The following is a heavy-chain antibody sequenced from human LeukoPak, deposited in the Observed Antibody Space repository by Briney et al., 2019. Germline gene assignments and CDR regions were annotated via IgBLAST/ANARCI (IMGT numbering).Heavy chain of an antibody. D-gene: IGHD3-10*01. V-gene: IGHV3-23*01. J-gene: IGHJ5*02. CDR1: GFTFSSYW. CDR3: AKSRGSYYNWFDP. CDR2: ISGSGSST. Sequence: GGSLRLSCAASGFTFSSYWMTWVRQAPGKGLEWVSVISGSGSSTYYADSVKGRFTISRDNSKNTLYLQMNSLRAEDTAVYYCAKSRGSYYNWFDPWGQGTPVTVSS.